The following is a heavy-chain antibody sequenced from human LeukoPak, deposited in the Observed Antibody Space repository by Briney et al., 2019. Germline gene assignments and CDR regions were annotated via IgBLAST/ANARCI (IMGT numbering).Heavy chain of an antibody. V-gene: IGHV3-48*03. Sequence: GGSLRLSCAASGVSVSSNYISWVRQAPGKGLEWVSYISSSGSDIYYADSVKGRFTISRDNAKNSPYLHMNSLRAEDTAVYYCARDYGGSSPFDYWGQGTLVTVSS. CDR1: GVSVSSNY. CDR3: ARDYGGSSPFDY. CDR2: ISSSGSDI. J-gene: IGHJ4*02. D-gene: IGHD4-23*01.